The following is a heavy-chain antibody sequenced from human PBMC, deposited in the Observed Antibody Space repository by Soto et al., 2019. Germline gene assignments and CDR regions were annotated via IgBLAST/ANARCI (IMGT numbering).Heavy chain of an antibody. V-gene: IGHV4-39*01. J-gene: IGHJ5*02. CDR2: IYYSGST. Sequence: SETLSLTCTVSGGSISSSSYYWGWIRQPPGKGLEWIGSIYYSGSTYYNPSLKSRVTISVETSKNQFSLKLSSVTAADTAVYYCARHVESGYSKVYGLLWFDPWGQGTLVTVSS. CDR3: ARHVESGYSKVYGLLWFDP. D-gene: IGHD3-3*01. CDR1: GGSISSSSYY.